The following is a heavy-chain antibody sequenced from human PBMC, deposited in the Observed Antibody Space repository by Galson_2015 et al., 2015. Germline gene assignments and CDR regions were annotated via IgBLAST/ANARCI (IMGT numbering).Heavy chain of an antibody. Sequence: SETLSLTCTVSGGSISSSSYYWGWLRQPPGKGLEWIGSIYYSGSTYYNPSLKSRVTIFVDTSKNQFSLNLSSVTAADTAVYYCARREVQLGWFDPWGQGTLVTVSS. J-gene: IGHJ5*02. D-gene: IGHD6-13*01. CDR2: IYYSGST. CDR3: ARREVQLGWFDP. V-gene: IGHV4-39*01. CDR1: GGSISSSSYY.